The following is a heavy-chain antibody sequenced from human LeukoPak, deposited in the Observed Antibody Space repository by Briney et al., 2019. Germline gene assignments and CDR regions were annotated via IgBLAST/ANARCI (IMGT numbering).Heavy chain of an antibody. D-gene: IGHD3-22*01. CDR2: IYPGDSDT. Sequence: GESLKISCKGSGYRFTSYWIGWVRPMPGKGLEWMGIIYPGDSDTRYSPSFQGQVTISADKSISTAYLQWSSLKASDTAMYYCARRDYYDSSGYGKIDIWGQGTMVTVSS. CDR3: ARRDYYDSSGYGKIDI. V-gene: IGHV5-51*01. CDR1: GYRFTSYW. J-gene: IGHJ3*02.